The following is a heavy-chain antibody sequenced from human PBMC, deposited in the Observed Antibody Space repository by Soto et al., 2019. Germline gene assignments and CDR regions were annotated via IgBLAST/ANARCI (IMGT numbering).Heavy chain of an antibody. Sequence: GGSLRLSCAASGFTFSSYGMHWVRQAPGKGLEWVAVISYDGSNKYYADSVKGRFTISRDNSKNQFSLKLSSVTAADTAVYYCARGILQNWFDPWGQGTLVTVSS. CDR1: GFTFSSYG. CDR3: ARGILQNWFDP. CDR2: ISYDGSNK. V-gene: IGHV3-30*03. J-gene: IGHJ5*02. D-gene: IGHD2-15*01.